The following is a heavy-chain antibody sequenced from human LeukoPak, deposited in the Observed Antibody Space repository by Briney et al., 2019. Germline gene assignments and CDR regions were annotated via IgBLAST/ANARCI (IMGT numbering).Heavy chain of an antibody. CDR3: ARAESSGWEYYFDY. J-gene: IGHJ4*02. Sequence: ASVKVSCKASGYTFTSYAMNWVRQAPGQGLEWMGWINPNSGGTNFAQKFQGRVTMTRDTSISTAYMELSRLRSDDTAVYYCARAESSGWEYYFDYWGQGSLVTVSS. CDR1: GYTFTSYA. V-gene: IGHV1-2*02. D-gene: IGHD6-19*01. CDR2: INPNSGGT.